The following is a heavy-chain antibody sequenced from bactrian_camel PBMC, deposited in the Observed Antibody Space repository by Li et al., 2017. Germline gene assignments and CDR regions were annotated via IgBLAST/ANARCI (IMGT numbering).Heavy chain of an antibody. V-gene: IGHV3S10*01. D-gene: IGHD1*01. Sequence: VQLVESGGGSVQAGGSLRLSCAVSGYTYPRYYMAWFRQAPGKEREGLASIDSDGATTYADSVKGRFIISIDNAVNTVYLQMNSLKSEDTAMYYCAAAKVWVKSRLEEDLFAYWGQGTQVT. CDR1: GYTYPRYY. CDR2: IDSDGAT. J-gene: IGHJ4*01. CDR3: AAAKVWVKSRLEEDLFAY.